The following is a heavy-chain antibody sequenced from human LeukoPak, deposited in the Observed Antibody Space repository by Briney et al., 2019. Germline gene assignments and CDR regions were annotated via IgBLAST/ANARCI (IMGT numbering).Heavy chain of an antibody. CDR3: ARDLTSSWETAFDI. Sequence: PGGSLRLSCAASGFTFNTYTMNWVRQAPGKGLEWVSSISSSSSYIYYADSVKGRFTISRDDAKNSLYLQMNRLRAEDTAVYYCARDLTSSWETAFDIWGQGTVVTVSS. CDR2: ISSSSSYI. D-gene: IGHD1-26*01. J-gene: IGHJ3*02. V-gene: IGHV3-21*01. CDR1: GFTFNTYT.